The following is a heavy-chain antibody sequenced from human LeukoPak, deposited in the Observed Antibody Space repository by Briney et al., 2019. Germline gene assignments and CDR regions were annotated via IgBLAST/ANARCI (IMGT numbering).Heavy chain of an antibody. CDR2: INTDGSST. Sequence: PGGSLRLSCAASGFTFSSYGMHWVRQAPGKGLVWVSRINTDGSSTSYADSVKGRFTISRDNAKNTLYLQMNSLRAEDTAVYYCARERIDYSLYYMDVWGKGTTVTVSS. D-gene: IGHD4-11*01. V-gene: IGHV3-74*01. J-gene: IGHJ6*03. CDR3: ARERIDYSLYYMDV. CDR1: GFTFSSYG.